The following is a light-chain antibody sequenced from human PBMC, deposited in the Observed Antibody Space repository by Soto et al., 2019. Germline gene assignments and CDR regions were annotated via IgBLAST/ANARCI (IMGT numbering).Light chain of an antibody. V-gene: IGKV3-15*01. Sequence: ETVMTQSPATLSVSPGDRVTLSCRASQSIGTNLLWLQQSPGQPPRLLISGASDRVAGVPDRFSGSGSGTDFTPTISGLQSEDCAVYYCQQYARWPRTFGQGTKLEIK. CDR1: QSIGTN. J-gene: IGKJ2*01. CDR3: QQYARWPRT. CDR2: GAS.